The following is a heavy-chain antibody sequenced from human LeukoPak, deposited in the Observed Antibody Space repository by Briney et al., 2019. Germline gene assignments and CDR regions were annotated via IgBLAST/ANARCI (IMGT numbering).Heavy chain of an antibody. CDR2: IPYDGSDK. D-gene: IGHD6-19*01. CDR1: GFTFTNYA. Sequence: PGGSLRLSCAASGFTFTNYAMHWVRQAPGKGLEWVAFIPYDGSDKYYADSVKGRFTISRDNSKNTLSLQMSSLRADDTAVYYCAKDWSASSGWFLDYWGQGTLVTVSS. CDR3: AKDWSASSGWFLDY. J-gene: IGHJ4*02. V-gene: IGHV3-30*02.